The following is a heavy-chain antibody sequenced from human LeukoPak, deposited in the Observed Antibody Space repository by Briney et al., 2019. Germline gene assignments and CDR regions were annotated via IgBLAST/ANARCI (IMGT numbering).Heavy chain of an antibody. CDR3: ARNGAGDYAEDWFDP. J-gene: IGHJ5*02. Sequence: ASVKVSCKASGYIFNNYAIHWVRQAPGQRLEWMGWINAGNGNTKYSQKFQGRVTITRDTSASTAYMELSSLRSEDMGIYYCARNGAGDYAEDWFDPWRQATVVTVSS. CDR1: GYIFNNYA. CDR2: INAGNGNT. D-gene: IGHD4-17*01. V-gene: IGHV1-3*01.